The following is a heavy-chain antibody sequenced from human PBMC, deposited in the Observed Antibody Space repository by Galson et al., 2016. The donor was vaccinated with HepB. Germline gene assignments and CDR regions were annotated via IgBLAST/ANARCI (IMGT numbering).Heavy chain of an antibody. CDR2: IIPLFGTA. V-gene: IGHV1-69*13. Sequence: SVKVSCKASGGPFSNYGINWVRQAPGQGLEWMGGIIPLFGTANYAQKFQGRVTITADESTSTAYMDLSSLRSEDTAVYYCARSPRAAVRTRIDYWGQGTLVTVSS. D-gene: IGHD6-13*01. J-gene: IGHJ4*02. CDR3: ARSPRAAVRTRIDY. CDR1: GGPFSNYG.